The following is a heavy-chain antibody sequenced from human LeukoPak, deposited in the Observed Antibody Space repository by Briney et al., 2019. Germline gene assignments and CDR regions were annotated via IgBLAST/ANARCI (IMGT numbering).Heavy chain of an antibody. D-gene: IGHD3-22*01. V-gene: IGHV4-59*01. J-gene: IGHJ3*02. CDR1: GGSISSYH. CDR3: ARARNYYDSSGFYYEGDAFDT. Sequence: TSETLSLTCTVSGGSISSYHWSWIRQPPGKGLECIGYIYSSGSTNYNPSLKSRVTISVDTSKNQFSLKLSSVTAADTAVYYCARARNYYDSSGFYYEGDAFDTWGQGTMVTVSS. CDR2: IYSSGST.